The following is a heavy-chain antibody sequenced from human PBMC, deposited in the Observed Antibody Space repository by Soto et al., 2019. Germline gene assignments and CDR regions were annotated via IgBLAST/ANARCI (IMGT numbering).Heavy chain of an antibody. Sequence: PSETLSLTCAVSGGSISSGGYSWSWIRQPPGKGLEWIGYVYHSGSTYYNPSLKSRVTISVDRPKNQFSLKLSSVTAADTAVYYCARATDYDFWSGYYTPAWFDPWGQGTLVTVSS. J-gene: IGHJ5*02. D-gene: IGHD3-3*01. CDR3: ARATDYDFWSGYYTPAWFDP. CDR1: GGSISSGGYS. CDR2: VYHSGST. V-gene: IGHV4-30-2*01.